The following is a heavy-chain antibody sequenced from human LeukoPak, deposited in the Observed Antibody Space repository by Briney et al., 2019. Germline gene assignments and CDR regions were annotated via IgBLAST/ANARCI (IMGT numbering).Heavy chain of an antibody. CDR3: ARVAGDMDY. CDR2: INHSGST. CDR1: GGSFSGYY. Sequence: SETLSLTCAVYGGSFSGYYWSWIRLPPGKGLEWIGEINHSGSTNYNPSLKSRVTISVDTSKNQFSLKLSSVTAADTAVYYCARVAGDMDYWGQGTLVTVSS. D-gene: IGHD7-27*01. V-gene: IGHV4-34*01. J-gene: IGHJ4*02.